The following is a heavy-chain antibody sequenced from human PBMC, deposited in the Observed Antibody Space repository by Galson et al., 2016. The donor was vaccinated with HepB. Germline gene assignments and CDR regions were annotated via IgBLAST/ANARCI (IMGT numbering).Heavy chain of an antibody. CDR2: INTYNGDT. CDR3: ARDMGPAAKPRDASDI. V-gene: IGHV1-18*01. CDR1: DYTFSRYG. J-gene: IGHJ3*02. Sequence: SVKVSCKASDYTFSRYGLSWVRLAPGHGLEWVGWINTYNGDTKDAQKFPGRFTMTTDTSTSTAYLELRSLTSGDTAIYYFARDMGPAAKPRDASDIWGQGTTVTVSS. D-gene: IGHD2-2*01.